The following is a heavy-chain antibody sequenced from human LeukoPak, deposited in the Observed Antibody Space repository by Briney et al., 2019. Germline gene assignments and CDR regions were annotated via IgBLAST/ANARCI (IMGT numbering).Heavy chain of an antibody. CDR2: ICGSGGST. J-gene: IGHJ6*03. V-gene: IGHV3-23*01. CDR3: AKAGKDYYDSRGGYYYYYYMDV. Sequence: GGSLTLSCSASGFTSSGHAMSCVPAAPGKGLEWGSAICGSGGSTYYADAVKGRYTISRDNSKNTLSLQMNSLRAKDTAVYYCAKAGKDYYDSRGGYYYYYYMDVWGKGTTVTVSS. D-gene: IGHD3-22*01. CDR1: GFTSSGHA.